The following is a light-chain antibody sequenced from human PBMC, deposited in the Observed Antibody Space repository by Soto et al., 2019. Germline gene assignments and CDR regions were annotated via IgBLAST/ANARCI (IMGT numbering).Light chain of an antibody. CDR1: QSISNW. V-gene: IGKV1-5*03. CDR3: QQYNTYSGT. CDR2: RAS. J-gene: IGKJ1*01. Sequence: DIQMTQSPSTLSASVGDRVTITCRASQSISNWLAWYQQKPGKAPKLLIYRASSLEGGVPSRFSGSGSGTEFTLTISSLQPDALATYYCQQYNTYSGTFGQGTKVEIK.